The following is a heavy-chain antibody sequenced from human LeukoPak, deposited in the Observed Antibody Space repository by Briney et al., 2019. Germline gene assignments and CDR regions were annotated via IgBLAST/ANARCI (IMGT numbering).Heavy chain of an antibody. V-gene: IGHV3-30*18. D-gene: IGHD3-22*01. J-gene: IGHJ4*02. CDR3: AKHSYDSSGHTFDY. Sequence: PGGSLRLSCAASGFTFSSYGMHWVRQAPGKGLEWVAVISYDGSNKYYADSVKGRFTISRDNSKNTLYLQMNSLRAEDTAVYYCAKHSYDSSGHTFDYWGQGTLVTVSS. CDR1: GFTFSSYG. CDR2: ISYDGSNK.